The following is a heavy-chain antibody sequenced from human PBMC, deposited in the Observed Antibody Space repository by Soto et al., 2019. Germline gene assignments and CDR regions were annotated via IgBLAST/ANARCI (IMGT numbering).Heavy chain of an antibody. CDR2: IYYSGST. D-gene: IGHD2-2*01. CDR1: GGSISSYY. J-gene: IGHJ6*02. V-gene: IGHV4-59*01. Sequence: SETLSLTCTVSGGSISSYYWSWIRQPPGKGLEWIGYIYYSGSTNYNPSLKSRVTISVDTSKNQFSLKLSSVTAADTAVYYCAREVVVPAAMQGYYYYYGMEVWGQGTTVTVSS. CDR3: AREVVVPAAMQGYYYYYGMEV.